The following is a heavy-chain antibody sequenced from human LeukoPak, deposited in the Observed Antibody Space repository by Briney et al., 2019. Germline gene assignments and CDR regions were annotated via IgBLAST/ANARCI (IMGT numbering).Heavy chain of an antibody. J-gene: IGHJ4*02. D-gene: IGHD4-17*01. CDR3: VRVLTVTFDS. CDR1: GFTFSTYG. CDR2: VWSDGNGK. Sequence: PGRSLRLSCAASGFTFSTYGMHWVRQAPGKGLEWVALVWSDGNGKFYADSVKGRFTISRDNSKNTMYLQMNSLRDEDTAVYYCVRVLTVTFDSWGQGTLDTVSS. V-gene: IGHV3-33*01.